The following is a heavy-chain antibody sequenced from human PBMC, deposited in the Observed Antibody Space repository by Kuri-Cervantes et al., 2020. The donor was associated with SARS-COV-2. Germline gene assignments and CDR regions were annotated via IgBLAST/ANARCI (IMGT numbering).Heavy chain of an antibody. V-gene: IGHV3-23*01. Sequence: GESLKISCAASGFTFSSYAMSWVRQAPGKGLEWVSAISGSGGSTYYADSVKGRFTISRDNSKNTLYLQMNSLRAEDTAVCYCAKEFSGSYWTGNFDYWGQGTLVTVSS. CDR1: GFTFSSYA. D-gene: IGHD1-26*01. J-gene: IGHJ4*02. CDR2: ISGSGGST. CDR3: AKEFSGSYWTGNFDY.